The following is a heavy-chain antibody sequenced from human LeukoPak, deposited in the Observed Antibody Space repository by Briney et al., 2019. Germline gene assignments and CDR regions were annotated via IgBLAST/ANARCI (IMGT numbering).Heavy chain of an antibody. J-gene: IGHJ6*03. D-gene: IGHD5-12*01. Sequence: TGGSLRLSCAASGFTFSSYGMSWVRQAPGKGLEWVSVIYSGGSTYYADSVKGRFTISRDNSKNTLYLQMNSLRAEDTAVYYCATYSGYDFLGLSFGYYYYYMDVWGKGTTVTISS. CDR3: ATYSGYDFLGLSFGYYYYYMDV. V-gene: IGHV3-66*01. CDR1: GFTFSSYG. CDR2: IYSGGST.